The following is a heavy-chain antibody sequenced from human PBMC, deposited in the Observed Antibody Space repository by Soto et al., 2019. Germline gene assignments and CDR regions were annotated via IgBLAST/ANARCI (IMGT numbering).Heavy chain of an antibody. V-gene: IGHV3-30-3*01. CDR3: ARDRTQLGPLGFFDY. CDR1: GFTFSSYA. D-gene: IGHD6-6*01. J-gene: IGHJ4*02. Sequence: PGGSLRLSCAASGFTFSSYAMHWVRQAPGKGLEWVAVISYDGSNKYYADSVKGRFTISRDKSKNTLYLQMNSLRAEDTAVYYCARDRTQLGPLGFFDYWGQGALVTVSS. CDR2: ISYDGSNK.